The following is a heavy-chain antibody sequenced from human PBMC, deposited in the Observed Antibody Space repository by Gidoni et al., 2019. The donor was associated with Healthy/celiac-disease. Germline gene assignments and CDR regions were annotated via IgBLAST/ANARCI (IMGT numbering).Heavy chain of an antibody. Sequence: QVQLVQSGAAVKKPGSSVKVSCKASGGTFSSYAISWVRQAPGQGLEGMGGIIPIFGTANYAQKFQGRVTITADESTSTAYMELSSLRAEDTAVYYCARSIAARPGPFGYWGQGTLVTVSS. J-gene: IGHJ4*02. V-gene: IGHV1-69*01. CDR3: ARSIAARPGPFGY. CDR2: IIPIFGTA. CDR1: GGTFSSYA. D-gene: IGHD6-6*01.